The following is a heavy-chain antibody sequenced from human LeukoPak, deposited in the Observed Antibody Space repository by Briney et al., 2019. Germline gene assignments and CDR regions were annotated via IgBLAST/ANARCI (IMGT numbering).Heavy chain of an antibody. D-gene: IGHD3-3*01. V-gene: IGHV3-72*01. CDR3: ARDLTYYDFWSGYYDDAFDI. CDR2: TRNKANSYTT. Sequence: QPGGSLRLSCAASGFTFSDHYMDWVRQAPGKGLEWVGRTRNKANSYTTEYAASVKGRFTISRDDSKNSLYLQMNSLRAEDTAVYYCARDLTYYDFWSGYYDDAFDIWGQGTMVTVSS. J-gene: IGHJ3*02. CDR1: GFTFSDHY.